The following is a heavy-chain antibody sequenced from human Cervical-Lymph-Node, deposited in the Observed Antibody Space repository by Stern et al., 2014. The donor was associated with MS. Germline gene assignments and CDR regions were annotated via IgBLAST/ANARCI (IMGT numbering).Heavy chain of an antibody. CDR3: ASANCSSTSCPNWFDP. CDR2: IYYSGST. Sequence: QLQLQESGPGLVKPSQTLSLTCTVSGGSISSGDYYWSWIRQPPGKGLEWIGYIYYSGSTYYNPSFKSRVTIPVDTSKNQFSLKLSSVTAADTAVYYCASANCSSTSCPNWFDPWGQGTLVTVSS. V-gene: IGHV4-30-4*01. J-gene: IGHJ5*02. CDR1: GGSISSGDYY. D-gene: IGHD2-2*01.